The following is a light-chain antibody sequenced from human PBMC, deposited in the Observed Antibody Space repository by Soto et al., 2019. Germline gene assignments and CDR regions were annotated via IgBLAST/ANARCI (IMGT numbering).Light chain of an antibody. V-gene: IGLV2-14*03. CDR3: SSYTSSNTPVV. CDR1: SSDVGGYNY. Sequence: QSVLTQPASVSGSLGQSITISCTGTSSDVGGYNYVSWYQQHPGKAPKLLIYDVSNRPSGVSNRFSGSNSGNTASLTISGLQAEDEADYYCSSYTSSNTPVVFGGGTKLTVL. J-gene: IGLJ2*01. CDR2: DVS.